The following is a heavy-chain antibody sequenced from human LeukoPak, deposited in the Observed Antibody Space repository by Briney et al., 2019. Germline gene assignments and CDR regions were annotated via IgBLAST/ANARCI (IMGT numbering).Heavy chain of an antibody. D-gene: IGHD3-10*01. J-gene: IGHJ4*02. CDR1: GFTVRNNY. CDR2: IYSGGST. Sequence: HAGGSLRLSCAASGFTVRNNYMSWVRQAPGKWLEWVSVIYSGGSTYYADSVKGRFTISRDNSKNTLYLQMNSLRAEDTAVYFCATGERMVRGDGVDYWGQGTLVTVSS. CDR3: ATGERMVRGDGVDY. V-gene: IGHV3-66*01.